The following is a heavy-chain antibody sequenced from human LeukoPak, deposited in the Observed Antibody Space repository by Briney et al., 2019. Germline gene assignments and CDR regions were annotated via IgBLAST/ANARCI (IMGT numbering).Heavy chain of an antibody. J-gene: IGHJ4*02. Sequence: PSETLSLTCTVSGGSISSSSYYWGWIGQPPGKGLEWIGSIYYSGSTYYNPSLKSRVTISVDTSKNQFSLKLSSVTAADTAVYYCARLGAPRSPYCFDYWGQGTLVTVSS. V-gene: IGHV4-39*01. CDR3: ARLGAPRSPYCFDY. CDR1: GGSISSSSYY. CDR2: IYYSGST. D-gene: IGHD6-6*01.